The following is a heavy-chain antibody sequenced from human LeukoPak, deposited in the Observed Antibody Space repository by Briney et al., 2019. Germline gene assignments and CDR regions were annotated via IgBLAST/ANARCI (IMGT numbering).Heavy chain of an antibody. V-gene: IGHV4-4*07. J-gene: IGHJ6*03. CDR3: ARDWEDSSSTYYYYYMDV. CDR2: IYTSGST. Sequence: SDTLSLTCTVSGGSISNYYWSWIRQPAGKGLEWIWRIYTSGSTNYNPSLKNRVTMSVDTSKNQFSLKLSSVTAADTAVYYCARDWEDSSSTYYYYYMDVWGKGTTVTVSS. D-gene: IGHD6-13*01. CDR1: GGSISNYY.